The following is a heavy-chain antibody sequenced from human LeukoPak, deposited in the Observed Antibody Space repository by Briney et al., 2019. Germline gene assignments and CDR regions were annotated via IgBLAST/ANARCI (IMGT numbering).Heavy chain of an antibody. V-gene: IGHV4-61*08. D-gene: IGHD3-16*01. Sequence: SETLSLTCTVSGGSVSSGGYYWSWIRQPPGKGLEWIGYIYYSGSTNYNPSLKSRVTISVDTSKNQFSLKLSSVTAADTAVYYCARVGMIPLPGAFDIWGQGTMVTVSS. CDR2: IYYSGST. J-gene: IGHJ3*02. CDR3: ARVGMIPLPGAFDI. CDR1: GGSVSSGGYY.